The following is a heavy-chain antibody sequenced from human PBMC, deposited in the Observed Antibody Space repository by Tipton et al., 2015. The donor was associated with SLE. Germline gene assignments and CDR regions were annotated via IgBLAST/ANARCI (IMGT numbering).Heavy chain of an antibody. V-gene: IGHV4-59*01. CDR1: GGSISSYY. J-gene: IGHJ4*01. Sequence: TLSLTCTVSGGSISSYYWSWIRQPPGKGLEWIGNIYYTGRTNYNPSLKSRVTISLDTSKNQFSLKLSSVTAADTAVYYCAGAPLGSITGFDFWGHGTLVTVSS. D-gene: IGHD5-24*01. CDR3: AGAPLGSITGFDF. CDR2: IYYTGRT.